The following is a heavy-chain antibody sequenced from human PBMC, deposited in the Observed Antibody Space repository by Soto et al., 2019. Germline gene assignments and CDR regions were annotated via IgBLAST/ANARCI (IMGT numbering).Heavy chain of an antibody. CDR2: ITWSSDSM. CDR3: AKEDSGFSGYMDV. V-gene: IGHV3-9*01. CDR1: GFTFYNHS. D-gene: IGHD3-10*01. Sequence: EVQLVESGGGLVQPGRSLRLSCVASGFTFYNHSMHWVRQAPGRGLEWVSGITWSSDSMGYADSVKGRFTISRDNAKNSLYLQMNSLRPEDTALYYCAKEDSGFSGYMDVWGKGTTVTVSS. J-gene: IGHJ6*03.